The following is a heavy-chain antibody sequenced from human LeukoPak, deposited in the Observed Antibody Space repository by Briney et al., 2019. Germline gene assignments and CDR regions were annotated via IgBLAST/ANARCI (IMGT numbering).Heavy chain of an antibody. CDR3: ANIGSLVVYARDYY. CDR2: ISGSGSDK. D-gene: IGHD2-8*02. Sequence: GGSLRLSCAGPGFTFSVYAMCCVPQVPGKGLESVSAISGSGSDKFYADSVKCGFTISRDNSKNTLSVHMNSLRDEDTAVYYCANIGSLVVYARDYYWGQGTLVTVSS. CDR1: GFTFSVYA. V-gene: IGHV3-23*01. J-gene: IGHJ4*02.